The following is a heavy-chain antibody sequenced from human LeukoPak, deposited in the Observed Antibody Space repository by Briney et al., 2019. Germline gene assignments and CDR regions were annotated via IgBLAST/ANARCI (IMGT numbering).Heavy chain of an antibody. CDR1: GGSISSSSYY. Sequence: PSETLSLTCTVSGGSISSSSYYWGWIRQPPGKGLEWIGSIYYSGSTYYNPSLKSRVTISVDTSKNQFSLKLSSVTAADTAVYYCSGVVPAAIRGDYWGQGTLVTVSS. D-gene: IGHD2-2*02. CDR2: IYYSGST. J-gene: IGHJ4*02. V-gene: IGHV4-39*01. CDR3: SGVVPAAIRGDY.